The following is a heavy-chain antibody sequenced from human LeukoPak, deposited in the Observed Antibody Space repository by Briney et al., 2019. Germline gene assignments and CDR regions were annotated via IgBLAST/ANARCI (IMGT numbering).Heavy chain of an antibody. CDR1: GYTFTSYG. CDR3: ARDREIRYFGPSSYYFDY. V-gene: IGHV1-18*01. Sequence: ASVKVSCKASGYTFTSYGISWVRQAPGQGLEWMGWISAYNGNTNYAQKLQGRVTMTTDTSTSTAYMELRSLRSDDTAVYYCARDREIRYFGPSSYYFDYWGQGTLVTVSS. J-gene: IGHJ4*02. D-gene: IGHD3-9*01. CDR2: ISAYNGNT.